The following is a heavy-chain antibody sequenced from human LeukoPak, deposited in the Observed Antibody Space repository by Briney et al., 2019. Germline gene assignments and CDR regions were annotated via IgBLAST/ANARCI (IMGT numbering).Heavy chain of an antibody. D-gene: IGHD2-8*01. Sequence: GGSLRLSCAASGFTFSGYAMSWVRQAPGKGLEWGSAISGSGGSTYYADSVKGGFTISRDNSKNTLYLQMNSLRAEDTAVYYCAKDQICTNGVCFFDYWGQGTLVTVSS. J-gene: IGHJ4*02. CDR3: AKDQICTNGVCFFDY. V-gene: IGHV3-23*01. CDR2: ISGSGGST. CDR1: GFTFSGYA.